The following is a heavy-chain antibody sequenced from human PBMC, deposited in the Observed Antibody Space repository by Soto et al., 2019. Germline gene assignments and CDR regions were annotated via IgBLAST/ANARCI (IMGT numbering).Heavy chain of an antibody. D-gene: IGHD3-3*01. Sequence: GESLKISCKGSGYSFTSYWISWVRQMPGKGLEWMGRIDPSDSYTNYSPSFQGHVTISADKSISTAYLQWSSLKASDTAMYYCAIDSDYDFWSGYFLLGAFDIWGQGTMVTV. V-gene: IGHV5-10-1*01. CDR1: GYSFTSYW. CDR2: IDPSDSYT. CDR3: AIDSDYDFWSGYFLLGAFDI. J-gene: IGHJ3*02.